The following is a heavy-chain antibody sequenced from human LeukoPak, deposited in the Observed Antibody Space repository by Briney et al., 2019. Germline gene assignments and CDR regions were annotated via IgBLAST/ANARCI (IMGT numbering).Heavy chain of an antibody. V-gene: IGHV3-7*04. D-gene: IGHD1-26*01. CDR3: ARILSGSYVETFDY. J-gene: IGHJ4*02. Sequence: GGSLRLSCAASGFTFSSYAMSWVRQAPGKGLEWVANIKRDGSEKYYVDSVKGRFTISRDNAQNSLYLQMNSLRAEDTAVYYCARILSGSYVETFDYWGLGTLVTVSS. CDR2: IKRDGSEK. CDR1: GFTFSSYA.